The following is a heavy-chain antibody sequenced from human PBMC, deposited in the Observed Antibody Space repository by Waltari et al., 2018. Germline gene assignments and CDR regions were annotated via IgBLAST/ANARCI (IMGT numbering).Heavy chain of an antibody. V-gene: IGHV1-69*01. D-gene: IGHD3-22*01. J-gene: IGHJ5*02. CDR3: ARERGGDDDSSGYYYH. CDR2: SNPIFGKA. CDR1: GGTFSSYA. Sequence: QVQLVQSGAEVKKPGSSVKVSCKASGGTFSSYAISWVRQAPGQGLEWMGGSNPIFGKANYAQKFQGRGTITADESTSTAYMELSSLRSEDTAVYYCARERGGDDDSSGYYYHWGQGTLVTVSS.